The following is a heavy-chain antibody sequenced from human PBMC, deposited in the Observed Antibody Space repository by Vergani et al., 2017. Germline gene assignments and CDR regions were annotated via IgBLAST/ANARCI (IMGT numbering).Heavy chain of an antibody. CDR1: GGSLRNYY. CDR2: IYYNGNI. V-gene: IGHV4-59*01. D-gene: IGHD3-10*01. CDR3: ARGDGSGSYGDYFDS. J-gene: IGHJ4*02. Sequence: QVQLQESGPGLVKPSETLSLICSVSGGSLRNYYWTWIRQPPGKRLVWIGEIYYNGNIRDNPSFKSRVNMAVDMSKNQFSLERISVTAADTAVYFCARGDGSGSYGDYFDSWGQGILVTVSS.